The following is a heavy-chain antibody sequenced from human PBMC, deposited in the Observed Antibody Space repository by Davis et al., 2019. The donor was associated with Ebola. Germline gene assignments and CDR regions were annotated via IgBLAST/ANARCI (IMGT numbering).Heavy chain of an antibody. CDR1: GFTFSTHW. CDR2: INQDGSTK. J-gene: IGHJ5*02. CDR3: ARAYDFWSGYSP. V-gene: IGHV3-7*01. Sequence: PGESLKISCAASGFTFSTHWMGWVRQSPEKGPEWVANINQDGSTKYYVDSVKGRFTISRDNAKNSLYLQMNSLRAEDTAVYYCARAYDFWSGYSPWGQGTLVTVSS. D-gene: IGHD3-3*01.